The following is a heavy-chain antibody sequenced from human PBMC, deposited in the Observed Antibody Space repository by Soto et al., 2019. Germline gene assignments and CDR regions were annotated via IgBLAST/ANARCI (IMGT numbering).Heavy chain of an antibody. CDR2: IIPVFGTT. D-gene: IGHD2-15*01. V-gene: IGHV1-69*12. CDR1: GDTFSSYG. CDR3: AREDCSGGRCYGRDV. J-gene: IGHJ6*02. Sequence: QVQLVQSGAEVKKPGSSVKISCKASGDTFSSYGITWVRQAPGQGLERMGGIIPVFGTTNYAPNYLDRVTITADESTSTAYMELSSLKSEDTAVYYCAREDCSGGRCYGRDVWGQGTTVTVSS.